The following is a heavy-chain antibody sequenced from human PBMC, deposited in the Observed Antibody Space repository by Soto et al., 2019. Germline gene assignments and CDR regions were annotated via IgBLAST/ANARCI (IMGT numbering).Heavy chain of an antibody. V-gene: IGHV1-2*02. J-gene: IGHJ4*02. D-gene: IGHD6-6*01. CDR3: AAHDSRSDY. Sequence: SVKVSCKASGYTFTGYYMHWVRQAPGQGLEWMGWINPNSGGTNYAQKSQGRVTMTRDTSISTAYMELSSMRSDDTAVYYCAAHDSRSDYWGQGSLVTVSS. CDR2: INPNSGGT. CDR1: GYTFTGYY.